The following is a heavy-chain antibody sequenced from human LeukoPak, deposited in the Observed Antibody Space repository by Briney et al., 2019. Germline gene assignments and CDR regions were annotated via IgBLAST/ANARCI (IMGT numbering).Heavy chain of an antibody. CDR1: GFTFNTYA. Sequence: GGSLRLSCAVSGFTFNTYAMNWVRQVPGKGLEWVSSISGSGFSTYYPGSVRGRFTISRDSSTNTLYLQMSSLRAEDTGVYYCAKGRSEGSGTYYPPFGDWGQGTLVTVSS. CDR3: AKGRSEGSGTYYPPFGD. D-gene: IGHD3-10*01. J-gene: IGHJ4*02. CDR2: ISGSGFST. V-gene: IGHV3-23*01.